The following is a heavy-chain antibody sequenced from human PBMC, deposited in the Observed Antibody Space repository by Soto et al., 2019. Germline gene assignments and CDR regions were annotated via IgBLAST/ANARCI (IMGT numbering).Heavy chain of an antibody. J-gene: IGHJ4*02. CDR2: ISNIGGT. D-gene: IGHD3-16*02. CDR3: SVITEGY. Sequence: GSLRLSCAASGFSFSHYSISWVRQAPGRGLEWVSGISNIGGTYYTDSVKGRSTISRDNSKNTMFLQMNSLRAEDTAVYYCSVITEGYWGQGVLVTV. CDR1: GFSFSHYS. V-gene: IGHV3-23*01.